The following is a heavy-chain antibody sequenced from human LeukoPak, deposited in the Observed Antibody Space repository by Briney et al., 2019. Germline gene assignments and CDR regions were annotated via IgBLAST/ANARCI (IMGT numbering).Heavy chain of an antibody. J-gene: IGHJ4*02. CDR3: ATLSPVDTATDLDY. V-gene: IGHV3-21*01. CDR1: GFTFSSYS. CDR2: ISSSSSYI. Sequence: GGSLRLSCAASGFTFSSYSMNWVRQAPGKGLEWVSSISSSSSYIYYADSVKGRFTISRDNAKNSLYLQMNSLRAEDTAVYYCATLSPVDTATDLDYWGQGTLVTVSS. D-gene: IGHD5-18*01.